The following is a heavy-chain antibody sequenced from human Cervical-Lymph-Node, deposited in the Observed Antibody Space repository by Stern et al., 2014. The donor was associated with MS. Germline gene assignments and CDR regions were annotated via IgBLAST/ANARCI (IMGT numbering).Heavy chain of an antibody. D-gene: IGHD6-13*01. J-gene: IGHJ6*02. CDR1: GGSISSYY. Sequence: VQLEESGPGLVKPSETLSLTCTVSGGSISSYYWSWIRQPPGQGLEWIGYIYYSGRTNYNPSLKSRVTISVDTSKNQFSLKLSSVTAADTAVYYCARVSSSWADYYYYYGMDVWGQGTTVTVSS. CDR3: ARVSSSWADYYYYYGMDV. CDR2: IYYSGRT. V-gene: IGHV4-59*01.